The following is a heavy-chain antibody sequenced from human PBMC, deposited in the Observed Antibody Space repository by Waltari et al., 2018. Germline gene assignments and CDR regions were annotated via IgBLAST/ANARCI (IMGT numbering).Heavy chain of an antibody. CDR3: ARERSTYYYGSGSYSTVLDY. CDR2: SITIVGTA. J-gene: IGHJ4*02. D-gene: IGHD3-10*01. V-gene: IGHV1-69*01. CDR1: GGTFSRYP. Sequence: QVQLVQSGAEVKKPGSSVKVSCKASGGTFSRYPISWVRQAPGQGLEWMGGSITIVGTANDPRKFKGRGTITADESTSTAYMELSSLRSEDTAVYYCARERSTYYYGSGSYSTVLDYWGQGTLVTVSS.